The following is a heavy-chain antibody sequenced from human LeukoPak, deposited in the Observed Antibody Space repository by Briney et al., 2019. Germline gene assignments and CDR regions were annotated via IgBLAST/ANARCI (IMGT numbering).Heavy chain of an antibody. CDR3: ARGRDDFWSGYPTHWFDP. J-gene: IGHJ5*02. CDR2: INHSGST. Sequence: SETLSLTCAVYGGSFSGYYWSWIRQPPGKGQEWIGEINHSGSTNYNPSLKSRVTISVDTSKNQFSLKLSSVTAADTAVYYCARGRDDFWSGYPTHWFDPWGQGTLVTVSS. V-gene: IGHV4-34*01. D-gene: IGHD3-3*01. CDR1: GGSFSGYY.